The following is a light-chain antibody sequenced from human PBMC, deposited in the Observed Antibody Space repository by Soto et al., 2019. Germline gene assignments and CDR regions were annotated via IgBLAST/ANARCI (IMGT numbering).Light chain of an antibody. CDR1: RGDIGGYNY. V-gene: IGLV2-14*03. J-gene: IGLJ1*01. CDR2: DVY. CDR3: SSYTSSTTLV. Sequence: QSVLTQPASVSASPGQSITISCTGTRGDIGGYNYVSWYQQHPGKAPKLMIYDVYHRPSGVSNRFSASKSGNTASLTISGLQADDEADYYCSSYTSSTTLVFGTGTKVTVL.